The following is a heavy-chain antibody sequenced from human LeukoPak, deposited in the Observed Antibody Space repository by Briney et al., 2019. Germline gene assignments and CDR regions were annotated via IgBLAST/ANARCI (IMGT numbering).Heavy chain of an antibody. J-gene: IGHJ5*02. CDR3: ARGGNYWPQWWFDP. CDR1: GGSISTYY. Sequence: TSETLSLTCTVSGGSISTYYWSWIRQPPGKGLEWIGYIYYTGSTSYNPSLKSRVTMSLDASKNQFSLELNSVTPADTAVYYCARGGNYWPQWWFDPWGRGTLVSVSS. V-gene: IGHV4-59*01. D-gene: IGHD1-26*01. CDR2: IYYTGST.